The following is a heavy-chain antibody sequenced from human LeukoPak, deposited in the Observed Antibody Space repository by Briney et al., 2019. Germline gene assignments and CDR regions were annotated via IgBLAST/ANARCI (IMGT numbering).Heavy chain of an antibody. D-gene: IGHD3-10*01. CDR2: INHSGST. Sequence: SETLSLTCAVSGGSISSNNWWSWVRQPPGKGLEWIGEINHSGSTNYNPSLKSRVTISLDTSKNQFSLKLSSVTAADTAVYYCARGGLTMVRGIIAWGQGTLVTVSS. V-gene: IGHV4-4*02. CDR1: GGSISSNNW. J-gene: IGHJ4*02. CDR3: ARGGLTMVRGIIA.